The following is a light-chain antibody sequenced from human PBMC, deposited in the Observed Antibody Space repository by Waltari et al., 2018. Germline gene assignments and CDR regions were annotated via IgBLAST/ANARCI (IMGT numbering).Light chain of an antibody. Sequence: QSALTQPASVSGSPGQSITISCTGTNSDVGRFKYVSWSQQLPGKAPKLLLFDVSKRPSGVSNRFSGSKSASTASLTISGLQAEDEATYYCMSYTSASTYVLFGGGTNLTVL. J-gene: IGLJ2*01. CDR1: NSDVGRFKY. CDR3: MSYTSASTYVL. CDR2: DVS. V-gene: IGLV2-14*03.